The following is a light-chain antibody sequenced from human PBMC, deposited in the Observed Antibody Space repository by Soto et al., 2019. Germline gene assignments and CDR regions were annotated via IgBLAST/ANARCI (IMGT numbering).Light chain of an antibody. CDR2: EVS. Sequence: QSVRSHPASVSWSPGQSITISCTGTSSDVGGYNYVSWYQQHPGKAPKLTIYEVSNRPSGISNRFSGSKSGNTASLTISGLQAEEEADYYCSSYTSSNFWVFGEGTKVTVL. V-gene: IGLV2-14*01. CDR3: SSYTSSNFWV. CDR1: SSDVGGYNY. J-gene: IGLJ3*02.